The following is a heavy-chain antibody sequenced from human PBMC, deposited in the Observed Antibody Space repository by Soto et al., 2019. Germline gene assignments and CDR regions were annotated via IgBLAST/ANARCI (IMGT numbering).Heavy chain of an antibody. CDR2: IYPGDSDT. CDR3: ARTAAAGKYYYGMDV. Sequence: EVQLVQSGAEVKKPGESLKISCKGSGYSFTSYWIGWVRQMPGKGLECMGIIYPGDSDTRYSPSFQGQVTISADKSISTAYLQWSGLKASDTAMYYCARTAAAGKYYYGMDVWDQGTTVTVSS. CDR1: GYSFTSYW. D-gene: IGHD6-13*01. V-gene: IGHV5-51*01. J-gene: IGHJ6*02.